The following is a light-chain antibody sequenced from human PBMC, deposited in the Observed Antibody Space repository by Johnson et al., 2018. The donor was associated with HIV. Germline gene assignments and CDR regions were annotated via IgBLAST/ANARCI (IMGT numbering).Light chain of an antibody. V-gene: IGLV1-51*01. CDR3: GTWDSSLSAGGV. CDR2: ETN. Sequence: HSVLTQPPSVSAAPGQKVTISCSGSSSNIGNNYVSWYQQLPGTAPKLLIYETNKRPSGIPDRFSGSKSGTSATLGITGLQTGDEADYYCGTWDSSLSAGGVFGTWTKVTV. J-gene: IGLJ1*01. CDR1: SSNIGNNY.